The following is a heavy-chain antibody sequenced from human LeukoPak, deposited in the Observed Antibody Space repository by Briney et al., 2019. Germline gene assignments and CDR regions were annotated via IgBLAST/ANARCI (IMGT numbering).Heavy chain of an antibody. CDR3: ARDIPYGSGSYYEHDY. CDR2: MNPNSGNT. Sequence: ASVKVSCKASGYTFTSYDINWVRQATGQGLEWMGWMNPNSGNTGYAQKFQGRVTITRNTSISTAYMELSRLRSDDTAVYYCARDIPYGSGSYYEHDYWGQGTLVTVSS. J-gene: IGHJ4*02. V-gene: IGHV1-8*03. D-gene: IGHD3-10*01. CDR1: GYTFTSYD.